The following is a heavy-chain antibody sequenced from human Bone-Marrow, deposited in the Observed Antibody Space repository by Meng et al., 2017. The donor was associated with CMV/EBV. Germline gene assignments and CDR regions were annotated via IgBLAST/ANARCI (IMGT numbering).Heavy chain of an antibody. Sequence: GGSLRLSCAASGFTFSSYWMTWVRQAPGKGLEWVANINQDGSEKYYVDSVKGRITISRDNDEKSLFLQMSSLRAEDTGVYFCARGGATQVRTYGMDVWGQGPTVTVSS. D-gene: IGHD5-24*01. V-gene: IGHV3-7*01. CDR3: ARGGATQVRTYGMDV. CDR2: INQDGSEK. J-gene: IGHJ6*02. CDR1: GFTFSSYW.